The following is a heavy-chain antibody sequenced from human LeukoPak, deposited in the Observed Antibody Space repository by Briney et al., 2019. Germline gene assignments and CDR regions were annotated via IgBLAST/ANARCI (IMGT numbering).Heavy chain of an antibody. J-gene: IGHJ4*02. V-gene: IGHV3-23*01. CDR2: ISGSGGST. CDR1: GFTFSSYA. D-gene: IGHD3-10*01. CDR3: AKDLGFGELGLDY. Sequence: PGGSLRLSCAASGFTFSSYAMSWVRQAPGKGLEWVSAISGSGGSTYYADSVKGRFAISRDNSKNTLYRQMNSLRAEDTAVYYCAKDLGFGELGLDYWGQGTLVTVSS.